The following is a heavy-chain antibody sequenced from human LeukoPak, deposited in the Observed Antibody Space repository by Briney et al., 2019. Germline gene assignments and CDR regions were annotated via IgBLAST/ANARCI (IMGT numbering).Heavy chain of an antibody. CDR1: GYTFTSYD. J-gene: IGHJ5*02. Sequence: ASVKVSCKASGYTFTSYDINWVRQDTGQGLERMGWMNPNSGNTGYAQKFQGRVTMTRNTSISTAYMELSSLRSDDTAVYYCARDRSPESGPDPWGQGTLVTVSS. CDR3: ARDRSPESGPDP. CDR2: MNPNSGNT. D-gene: IGHD6-25*01. V-gene: IGHV1-8*01.